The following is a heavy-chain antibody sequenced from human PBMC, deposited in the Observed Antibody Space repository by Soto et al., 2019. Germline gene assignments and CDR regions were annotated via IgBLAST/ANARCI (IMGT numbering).Heavy chain of an antibody. V-gene: IGHV1-46*01. CDR1: GYTFTSCY. Sequence: ASVKVSCKASGYTFTSCYMHWVRQAPGQGLEWMGIINPSGGSTSYAQKFQGRVTMTRDTSTSTVYMELSSLRSEDTAVYYCARAAVTGRYRGKGDYFDYWGQGTLVTVSS. CDR3: ARAAVTGRYRGKGDYFDY. J-gene: IGHJ4*02. CDR2: INPSGGST. D-gene: IGHD1-26*01.